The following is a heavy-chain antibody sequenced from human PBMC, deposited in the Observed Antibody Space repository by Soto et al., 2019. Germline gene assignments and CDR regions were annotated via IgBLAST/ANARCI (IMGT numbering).Heavy chain of an antibody. Sequence: QVQLVQSGAEVKKPGASVKLSCKASGFTFSSYAMHWVRQAPGQRLEWMGWIDAANGNIKYSEKFQGRVTITGDTSTSTAYMEFSSLRYEDTAVYYCARDGWVTTNRFDPWGQGTLVIVSS. CDR2: IDAANGNI. D-gene: IGHD2-21*02. CDR1: GFTFSSYA. V-gene: IGHV1-3*01. J-gene: IGHJ5*02. CDR3: ARDGWVTTNRFDP.